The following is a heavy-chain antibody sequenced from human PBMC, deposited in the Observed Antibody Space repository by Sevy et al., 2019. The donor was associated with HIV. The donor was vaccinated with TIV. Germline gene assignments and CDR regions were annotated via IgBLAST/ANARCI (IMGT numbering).Heavy chain of an antibody. CDR3: AKDLRRGDILTGYFNY. Sequence: GGSLRLSCTASGFKFDDYAMHWVRQPPGKGLEWVSGITWDGGRPGYANSVKGRFIISRDNTKSSLYLQMNSLRAEDTALYYCAKDLRRGDILTGYFNYWGQGILVTVSS. J-gene: IGHJ4*02. V-gene: IGHV3-9*01. CDR2: ITWDGGRP. CDR1: GFKFDDYA. D-gene: IGHD3-9*01.